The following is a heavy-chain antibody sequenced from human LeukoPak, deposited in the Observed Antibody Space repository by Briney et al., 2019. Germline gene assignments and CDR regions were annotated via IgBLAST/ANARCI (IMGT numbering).Heavy chain of an antibody. V-gene: IGHV1-2*02. J-gene: IGHJ5*02. D-gene: IGHD3-9*01. Sequence: ASVNVSFTASGYTFTVYYMHWVRQPPGQGLEWMGWINPNSGGTNYEQNVYVRVTMTRDTCISTAYMELSRLRSDDRAVYYCVRALGILTGYYNLWFGPWGQGTLVTVSS. CDR1: GYTFTVYY. CDR2: INPNSGGT. CDR3: VRALGILTGYYNLWFGP.